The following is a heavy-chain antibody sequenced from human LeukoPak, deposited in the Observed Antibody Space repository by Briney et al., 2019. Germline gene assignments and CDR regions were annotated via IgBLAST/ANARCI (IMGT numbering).Heavy chain of an antibody. D-gene: IGHD1-14*01. CDR3: ARDRVIVGGTATYNFDH. V-gene: IGHV1-46*01. Sequence: ASVKVSCKASGYTFPPYFIDGLEQAPGQGLEWMGIINPTGGSTTYAQKFQGRFTVTRDMSTSTVYMELSSLTSEDTAVYYCARDRVIVGGTATYNFDHWGQGTLVTVSS. J-gene: IGHJ4*02. CDR1: GYTFPPYF. CDR2: INPTGGST.